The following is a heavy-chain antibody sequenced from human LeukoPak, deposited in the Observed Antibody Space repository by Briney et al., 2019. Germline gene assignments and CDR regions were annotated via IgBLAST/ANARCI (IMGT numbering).Heavy chain of an antibody. CDR1: GGSISSYY. CDR2: IYTSGST. V-gene: IGHV4-4*07. CDR3: ASHDSIGAFDI. J-gene: IGHJ3*02. Sequence: PSETLSLTCTVSGGSISSYYWSWLRQPAGKGLEWIGRIYTSGSTNYNPPLKSRVTMSVDTSKNQFSLKLSSVTAADTAVYYCASHDSIGAFDIWGQGTMVTVSS. D-gene: IGHD3-22*01.